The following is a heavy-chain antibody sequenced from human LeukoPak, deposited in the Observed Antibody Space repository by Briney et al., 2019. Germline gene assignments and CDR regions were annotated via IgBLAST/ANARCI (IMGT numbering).Heavy chain of an antibody. CDR3: ARARNYYYGSGNFDY. Sequence: SETLSLTCAVSGGSISSGGYSWSWIRQPPGKVLEWIGYIYHSGSTYYNPSLKSRVTISVDRSKNQFSLKLSSVTAADTAVYYCARARNYYYGSGNFDYWGQGTLVTVSS. CDR1: GGSISSGGYS. D-gene: IGHD3-10*01. J-gene: IGHJ4*02. CDR2: IYHSGST. V-gene: IGHV4-30-2*01.